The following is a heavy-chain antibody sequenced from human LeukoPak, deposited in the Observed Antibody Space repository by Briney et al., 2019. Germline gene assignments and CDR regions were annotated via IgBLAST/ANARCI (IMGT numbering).Heavy chain of an antibody. D-gene: IGHD3-22*01. CDR1: GFTFSSYG. J-gene: IGHJ4*02. CDR2: IRYDGSNK. CDR3: AKDKMRYYYDSSGYGY. Sequence: GGSLRLSCAASGFTFSSYGMHWVRQAPGKGLEWVAFIRYDGSNKYYADSVKGRFTISRDNSKNTLYLQMNSLRAEDTAVYYCAKDKMRYYYDSSGYGYWGQGTLVTVSS. V-gene: IGHV3-30*02.